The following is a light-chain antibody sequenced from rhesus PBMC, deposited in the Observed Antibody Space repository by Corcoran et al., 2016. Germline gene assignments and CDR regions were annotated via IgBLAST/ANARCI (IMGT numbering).Light chain of an antibody. V-gene: IGKV1-28*02. Sequence: DIQMTQSPSSLSASVGDTVTITCRASQGISSYLNWFQQKPGKAPKLLIYAATTLQSGVPSRFSGSGSGTDFTLTISSLQPEDFATYYGQQYKGYPHTFGGETKVEIK. J-gene: IGKJ4*01. CDR1: QGISSY. CDR2: AAT. CDR3: QQYKGYPHT.